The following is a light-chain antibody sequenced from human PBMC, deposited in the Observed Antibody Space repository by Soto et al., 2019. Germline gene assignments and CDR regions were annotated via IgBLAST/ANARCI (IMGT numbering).Light chain of an antibody. V-gene: IGLV1-40*01. J-gene: IGLJ2*01. CDR3: QTYDSSLSDVI. CDR2: VNT. Sequence: QSVLTQPPSVSGAPGQRVTISCTGSSSNIGAGYDVHWYQQFPGTAPKLLIYVNTNRPSGVPDRFSGSKSGTSASLAITGLQAEDEADSYCQTYDSSLSDVIFGEGTKLTVL. CDR1: SSNIGAGYD.